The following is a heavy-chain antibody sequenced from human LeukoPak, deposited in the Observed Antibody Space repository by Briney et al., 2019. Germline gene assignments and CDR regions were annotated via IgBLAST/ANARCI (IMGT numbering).Heavy chain of an antibody. V-gene: IGHV3-53*01. CDR2: IYSGGST. CDR1: GFTVSSNY. CDR3: ARVRNGYYFDY. J-gene: IGHJ4*02. Sequence: GGSLRLSCAASGFTVSSNYMSWVRQAPGKGLEWVSVIYSGGSTYYADSVKGRFAISRDHSKNTLYLQMNSLRAEDTAVYYCARVRNGYYFDYWGQGTLVTVSS. D-gene: IGHD2/OR15-2a*01.